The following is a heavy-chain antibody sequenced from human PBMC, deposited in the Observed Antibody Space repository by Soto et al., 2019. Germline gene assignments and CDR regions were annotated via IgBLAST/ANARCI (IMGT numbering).Heavy chain of an antibody. D-gene: IGHD4-17*01. CDR2: VSSSSSTI. J-gene: IGHJ4*02. CDR3: ARGYGVIDY. V-gene: IGHV3-48*04. CDR1: GFTFSTYS. Sequence: GGSLRLSCAASGFTFSTYSMNWVRQAPGKGLEWVSYVSSSSSTIYYADSVKGRFTISRDNAKNTLYLHMNSLRAEDTAVYYCARGYGVIDYWGQGTLVTVSS.